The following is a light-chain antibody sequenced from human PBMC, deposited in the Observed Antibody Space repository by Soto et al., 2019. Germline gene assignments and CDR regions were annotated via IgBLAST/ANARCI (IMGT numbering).Light chain of an antibody. Sequence: DVVMTQTPLSSPVTLGQPASISCRSSQNLVHDNGNTYLRWLQQRPGQPPRLLIDKISNRLSGVSDRFSSSVAGTDFALKISRGEAEDFGTYYCLQHTSYPWTFGQGTKVDLK. CDR2: KIS. CDR1: QNLVHDNGNTY. CDR3: LQHTSYPWT. V-gene: IGKV2-24*01. J-gene: IGKJ1*01.